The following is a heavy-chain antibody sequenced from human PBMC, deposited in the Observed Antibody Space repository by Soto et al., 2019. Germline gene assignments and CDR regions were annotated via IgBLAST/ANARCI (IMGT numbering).Heavy chain of an antibody. CDR2: IWYDGSNK. Sequence: GGSLRLSCAASGFTFSSYGMHWVRQAPGKGLEWVAVIWYDGSNKYYADSVKGRFTISRDNSKNTLYLQMNSLRAEDTAVYYCARTPGHYDSSGYYYDYFDYWGQGTLVTVSS. V-gene: IGHV3-33*01. J-gene: IGHJ4*02. CDR3: ARTPGHYDSSGYYYDYFDY. CDR1: GFTFSSYG. D-gene: IGHD3-22*01.